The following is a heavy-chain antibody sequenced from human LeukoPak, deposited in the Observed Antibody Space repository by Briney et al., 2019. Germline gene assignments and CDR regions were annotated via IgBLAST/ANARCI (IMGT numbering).Heavy chain of an antibody. Sequence: GGSLRLSCAASGFTFSSYSMNWVRQAPGKGLEWVSSISSSSSYIYYADSVKGRFTISRDNAKNSLYLQMNSLRAEDTAVYYCARGAKSSGYYQYFDYWGQGTLVTVSS. D-gene: IGHD3-22*01. CDR3: ARGAKSSGYYQYFDY. J-gene: IGHJ4*02. CDR1: GFTFSSYS. CDR2: ISSSSSYI. V-gene: IGHV3-21*01.